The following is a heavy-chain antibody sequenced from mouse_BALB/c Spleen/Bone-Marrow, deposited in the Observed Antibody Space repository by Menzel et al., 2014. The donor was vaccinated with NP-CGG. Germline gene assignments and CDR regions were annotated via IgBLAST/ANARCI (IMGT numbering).Heavy chain of an antibody. CDR1: GYSFPGYS. D-gene: IGHD1-1*01. J-gene: IGHJ1*01. Sequence: EVQLQQSGPELEKPGASVKISCKASGYSFPGYSMNWVKQNNGKSLEWIGDIDPYYGGTTYNQKFKGKATLTVDKSSSTAYMQLKSLTSEDSAVYYCARRGSSWYFDVWGAGTTVTVSS. CDR3: ARRGSSWYFDV. V-gene: IGHV1-39*01. CDR2: IDPYYGGT.